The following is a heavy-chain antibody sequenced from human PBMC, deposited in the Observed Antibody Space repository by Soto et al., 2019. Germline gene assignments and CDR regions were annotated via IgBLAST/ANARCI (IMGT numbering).Heavy chain of an antibody. CDR2: IYHSGST. Sequence: QLQLQESGSGLVKPSQTLSLTCAVSGGSISSGGYSWSWIRQPPGKGLEWIGYIYHSGSTYYNPSLKSRVTISVDRSKNQFSLKLSSVTAADTAVYYCARVADRPERLGIYFDYWGQGTLVTVSS. D-gene: IGHD6-13*01. V-gene: IGHV4-30-2*01. CDR3: ARVADRPERLGIYFDY. CDR1: GGSISSGGYS. J-gene: IGHJ4*02.